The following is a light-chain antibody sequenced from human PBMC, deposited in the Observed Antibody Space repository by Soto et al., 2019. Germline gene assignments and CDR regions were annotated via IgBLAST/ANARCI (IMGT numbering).Light chain of an antibody. V-gene: IGKV1-39*01. Sequence: DIQMTQSPSAMSASVGDRVTISCRASQDISNHLAWFQQKPGKAPKLLIYAASTLQSGVPSRFSGSGSGTDFTLTISSLQPEDFATYSCQQSFSAPLAFGGGTKVDIK. J-gene: IGKJ4*01. CDR1: QDISNH. CDR3: QQSFSAPLA. CDR2: AAS.